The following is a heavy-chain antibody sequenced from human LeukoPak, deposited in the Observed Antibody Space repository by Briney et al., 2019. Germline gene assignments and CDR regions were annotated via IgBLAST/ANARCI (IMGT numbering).Heavy chain of an antibody. D-gene: IGHD6-19*01. CDR3: AKVDSGSLDY. CDR1: GFTFDDYA. V-gene: IGHV3-43*02. Sequence: QPGGSLRLSCAASGFTFDDYAMHWARQAPGKGLEWVSLISGDGGSTYYADSVKGRFTISRDNSKNSLYLQMNSLRTEDTAMYYCAKVDSGSLDYWGQGTLVTVSS. J-gene: IGHJ4*02. CDR2: ISGDGGST.